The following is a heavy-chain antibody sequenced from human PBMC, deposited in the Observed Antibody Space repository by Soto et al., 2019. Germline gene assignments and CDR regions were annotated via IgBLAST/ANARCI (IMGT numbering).Heavy chain of an antibody. CDR1: GFSVSSNY. CDR3: ARDIGIAAAGTSDY. V-gene: IGHV3-66*01. J-gene: IGHJ4*02. D-gene: IGHD6-13*01. CDR2: IYSGGST. Sequence: GGSLRLSCAASGFSVSSNYMSWVRQAPGKGLEWVSVIYSGGSTYYADSVKGRFTISRDNSKNMLYLQMNSLRAEDTAVYYCARDIGIAAAGTSDYWGQGTLVTVSS.